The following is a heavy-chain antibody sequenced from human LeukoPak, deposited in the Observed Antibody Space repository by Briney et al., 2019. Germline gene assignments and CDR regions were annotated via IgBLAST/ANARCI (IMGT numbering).Heavy chain of an antibody. J-gene: IGHJ4*02. Sequence: SETLSLTCSVTGGSMSIGSYYWGWVRQPPAKGLEWIGSIDSSGNTYYKSSLKSRIGMSVDTSKNQFSVKLSSVTAADTALYFCASFYVSGSYYMGTFDSWGQGTQVTVSS. V-gene: IGHV4-39*01. CDR1: GGSMSIGSYY. CDR2: IDSSGNT. CDR3: ASFYVSGSYYMGTFDS. D-gene: IGHD3-10*01.